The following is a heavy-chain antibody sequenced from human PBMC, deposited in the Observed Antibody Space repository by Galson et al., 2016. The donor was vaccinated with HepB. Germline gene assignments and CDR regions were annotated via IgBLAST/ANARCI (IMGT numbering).Heavy chain of an antibody. J-gene: IGHJ4*02. Sequence: SLRLSCAASGFTFSVPAMHWVRQASGKGLEWVGRIRSKTNNYATAYAESVKGRVTVSRDDSKNTAYLEMNSLKTEDTAVYYCTCTVTTIDYWGRGTLVTVSS. CDR3: TCTVTTIDY. CDR1: GFTFSVPA. CDR2: IRSKTNNYAT. D-gene: IGHD4-17*01. V-gene: IGHV3-73*01.